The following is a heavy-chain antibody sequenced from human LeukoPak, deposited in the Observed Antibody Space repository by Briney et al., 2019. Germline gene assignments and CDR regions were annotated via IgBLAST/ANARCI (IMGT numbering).Heavy chain of an antibody. CDR2: INPSAGST. V-gene: IGHV1-46*01. CDR3: ARKGDIAVAGLVLDH. Sequence: ASVKVSCKASGYTFTSYYLHWVRQTPGQGLEWMGIINPSAGSTSYAQKFQGRVTMTRDTSTSTVYMELSSLRSEDTAVYYCARKGDIAVAGLVLDHWGQGTLVTVSS. CDR1: GYTFTSYY. D-gene: IGHD6-19*01. J-gene: IGHJ4*02.